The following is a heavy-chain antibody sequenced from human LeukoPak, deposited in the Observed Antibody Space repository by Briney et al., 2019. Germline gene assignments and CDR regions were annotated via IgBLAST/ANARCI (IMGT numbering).Heavy chain of an antibody. CDR1: GFTFSSYW. D-gene: IGHD5-24*01. CDR3: AKDWSRWLQLTPFYFDY. J-gene: IGHJ4*02. V-gene: IGHV3-23*01. Sequence: GGSLRLSCAASGFTFSSYWMTWVRQAPGKGLEWVSGMSDSGTNTYYADSVKGRFTISRDNSKNTLYLQMNSLRAEDTAVYYCAKDWSRWLQLTPFYFDYWGQGTLVTVSS. CDR2: MSDSGTNT.